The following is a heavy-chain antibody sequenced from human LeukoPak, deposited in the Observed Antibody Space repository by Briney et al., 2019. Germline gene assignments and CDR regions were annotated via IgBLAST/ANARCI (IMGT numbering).Heavy chain of an antibody. J-gene: IGHJ4*02. Sequence: GRSLRLSCAASGFTFSSYGMHWVRQAPGKGLEWVAVISYDGSNKYYADSVKGRFTISRDNSKNTLYLQMNSLRAEDTAVYYCAKDQSSGWYVGYWGQGTLVTVSS. V-gene: IGHV3-30*18. D-gene: IGHD6-19*01. CDR3: AKDQSSGWYVGY. CDR1: GFTFSSYG. CDR2: ISYDGSNK.